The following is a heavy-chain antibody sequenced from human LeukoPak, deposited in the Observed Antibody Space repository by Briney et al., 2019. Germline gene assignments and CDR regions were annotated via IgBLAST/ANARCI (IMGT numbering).Heavy chain of an antibody. D-gene: IGHD2-15*01. J-gene: IGHJ5*02. V-gene: IGHV3-23*01. CDR2: ISGSGGNT. Sequence: PGGSLRLSCAASGFTFSGFAMSWVRQAPGKGLEWVSGISGSGGNTYYADSLKGRFTISRDNSKNTPYLQMNSLRAEDTAVYYCAKDAGYCTGGSCYHNRFDPWGQGTLVTVSS. CDR3: AKDAGYCTGGSCYHNRFDP. CDR1: GFTFSGFA.